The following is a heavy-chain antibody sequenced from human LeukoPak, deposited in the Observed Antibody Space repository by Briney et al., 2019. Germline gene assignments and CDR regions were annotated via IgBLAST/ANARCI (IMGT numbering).Heavy chain of an antibody. CDR2: ISYDGSNK. J-gene: IGHJ3*02. CDR1: GFTFSSYA. V-gene: IGHV3-30-3*01. Sequence: GRSLRLSCAASGFTFSSYAMHWVRQAPGKGLEWVAVISYDGSNKYYADSVKGRFTISRDNSKNTLYLQMNSLRAEDTAVYYCATSDRTAFGAFDIWGQGTMVTVSS. CDR3: ATSDRTAFGAFDI. D-gene: IGHD2-21*02.